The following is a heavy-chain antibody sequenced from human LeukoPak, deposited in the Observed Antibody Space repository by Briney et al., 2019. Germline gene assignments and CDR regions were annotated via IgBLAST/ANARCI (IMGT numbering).Heavy chain of an antibody. Sequence: SETLSLTCTVSGGSIINSHWSWIRQPPGKGLEWIGFIYSSGSTNYNPSLKSRVTISVDTSKNQFSLKLTSVTAADTAVYYCARLYKYRGGWSTFDYWGQGTLVTVSS. J-gene: IGHJ4*02. CDR2: IYSSGST. V-gene: IGHV4-59*08. CDR3: ARLYKYRGGWSTFDY. CDR1: GGSIINSH. D-gene: IGHD6-19*01.